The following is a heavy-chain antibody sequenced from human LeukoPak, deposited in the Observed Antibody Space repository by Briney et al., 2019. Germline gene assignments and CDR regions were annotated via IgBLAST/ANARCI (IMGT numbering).Heavy chain of an antibody. CDR1: GYTFTRYY. CDR2: INPSGGST. D-gene: IGHD4-17*01. CDR3: ARDREYGDYYFDY. J-gene: IGHJ4*02. Sequence: ASVKVSCKASGYTFTRYYMHWVRQAPGQGLEGMGIINPSGGSTDYTQKFRGRVTMTRDTSTSTVYMELSSLGSEDTAVYYCARDREYGDYYFDYWGQGTLVTVSS. V-gene: IGHV1-46*01.